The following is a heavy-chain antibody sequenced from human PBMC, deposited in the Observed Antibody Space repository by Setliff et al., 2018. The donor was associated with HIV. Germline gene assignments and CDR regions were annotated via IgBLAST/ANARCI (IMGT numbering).Heavy chain of an antibody. V-gene: IGHV1-3*04. D-gene: IGHD3-22*01. CDR2: LRTGTGST. CDR1: GYTFTSYS. J-gene: IGHJ6*03. CDR3: ARGRNYDSSGYGDYYYYMDV. Sequence: ASVKVSCKASGYTFTSYSMHWVRQAPGQRLEWMGWLRTGTGSTNYAQKFQGRVTMTRDTSTSTVYMELSSLRSDDTAVYYCARGRNYDSSGYGDYYYYMDVWGKGTTVTV.